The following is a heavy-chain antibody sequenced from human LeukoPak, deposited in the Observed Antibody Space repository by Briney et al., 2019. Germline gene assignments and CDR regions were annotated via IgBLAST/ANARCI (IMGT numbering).Heavy chain of an antibody. CDR3: ARRSGGAGY. J-gene: IGHJ4*02. CDR2: IYPGDSDT. CDR1: GYSFSTYW. Sequence: GESLQISCKGSGYSFSTYWIGWVRQTPGKGLEWMGIIYPGDSDTRYSPSFQGQVTISADKSITTAYLQWSSLQASDTAIYYCARRSGGAGYWGQGTLVTVSS. V-gene: IGHV5-51*01. D-gene: IGHD3-16*01.